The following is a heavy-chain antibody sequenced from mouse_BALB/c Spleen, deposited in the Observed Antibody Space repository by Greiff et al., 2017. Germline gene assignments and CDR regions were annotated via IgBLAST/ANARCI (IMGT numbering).Heavy chain of an antibody. CDR3: TRGDYLFAY. J-gene: IGHJ3*01. CDR1: GYTFTSYY. V-gene: IGHV1S81*02. D-gene: IGHD5-5*01. CDR2: INPSNGGT. Sequence: VQLQQPGAELVKPGASVKLSCKASGYTFTSYYMYWVKQRPGQGLEWIGGINPSNGGTNFNEKFKSKATLTVDKSSSTAYMQLSSLTSEDSAVYYCTRGDYLFAYWGQGTLVTVSA.